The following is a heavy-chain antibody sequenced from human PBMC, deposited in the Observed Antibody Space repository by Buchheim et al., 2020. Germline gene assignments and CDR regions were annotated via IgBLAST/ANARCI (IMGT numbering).Heavy chain of an antibody. CDR3: ARANYYDSSGYYYFDY. D-gene: IGHD3-22*01. Sequence: QVQLQESGPGLVKPSQTLSLTCTVSDGSISSGGYYWSWIRQHPGKGLEWIGYIYDSGGTYSNPSLKSRVTISLDTSKNQFSLELSSVTAADTAVYYCARANYYDSSGYYYFDYWGQGTL. V-gene: IGHV4-31*03. CDR1: DGSISSGGYY. CDR2: IYDSGGT. J-gene: IGHJ4*02.